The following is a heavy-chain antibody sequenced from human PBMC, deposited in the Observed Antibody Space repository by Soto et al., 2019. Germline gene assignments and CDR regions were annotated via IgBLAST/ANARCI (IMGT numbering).Heavy chain of an antibody. Sequence: PSETLSLTCAVYGGDFSGSAWIWIRQPPGTGLEWIGEINHTGSTNYNPSLKSRVTISVDTSKNQFSLKLTSVTAADTAVYYCARDKITGLFDYWGQGTLVTVS. V-gene: IGHV4-34*01. D-gene: IGHD2-8*02. J-gene: IGHJ4*02. CDR2: INHTGST. CDR1: GGDFSGSA. CDR3: ARDKITGLFDY.